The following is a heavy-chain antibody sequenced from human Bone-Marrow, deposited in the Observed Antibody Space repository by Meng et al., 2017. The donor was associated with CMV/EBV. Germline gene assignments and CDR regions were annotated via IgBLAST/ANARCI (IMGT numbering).Heavy chain of an antibody. CDR3: ARARRYSSRRYYFDY. CDR1: GFTFSSYW. CDR2: IKQDGSEN. V-gene: IGHV3-7*01. J-gene: IGHJ4*02. D-gene: IGHD6-13*01. Sequence: GGALRLSCAAPGFTFSSYWMSWVRQAPGKGLEWVANIKQDGSENYYVDSVEGRFTISRDNAKNSLYLQMNSMRAEDTAVYYCARARRYSSRRYYFDYWGQGTLVTVSS.